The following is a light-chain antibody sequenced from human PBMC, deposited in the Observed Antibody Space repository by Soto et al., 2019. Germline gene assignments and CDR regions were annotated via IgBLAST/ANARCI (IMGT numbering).Light chain of an antibody. V-gene: IGLV2-14*01. Sequence: QSALTQPASVSGSAGQSITISCSGTMRDVGAYNLVSWYQQHPGTAPKLIIYEVNNRPSGVSNRFSGSKSGYTASLTISGLQAEDEADYYCCSYTTSDTRVFGTGTKLTVL. J-gene: IGLJ1*01. CDR1: MRDVGAYNL. CDR2: EVN. CDR3: CSYTTSDTRV.